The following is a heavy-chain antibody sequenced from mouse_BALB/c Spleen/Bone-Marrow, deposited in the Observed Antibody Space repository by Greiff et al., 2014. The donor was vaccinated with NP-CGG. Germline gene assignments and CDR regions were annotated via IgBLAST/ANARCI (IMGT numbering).Heavy chain of an antibody. CDR2: ISAGGGYT. CDR1: GFTFSDFY. CDR3: VRSERRDGAMDY. D-gene: IGHD2-3*01. V-gene: IGHV5-4*02. Sequence: EVHLVESGGGLVKPGGSLKLSCAASGFTFSDFYMCWIRQTPEKRLEWVATISAGGGYTYYADSVKGRSTISRDNAKNTLYLQMSSLKSEDTAMFYCVRSERRDGAMDYWGQGTSVTVSS. J-gene: IGHJ4*01.